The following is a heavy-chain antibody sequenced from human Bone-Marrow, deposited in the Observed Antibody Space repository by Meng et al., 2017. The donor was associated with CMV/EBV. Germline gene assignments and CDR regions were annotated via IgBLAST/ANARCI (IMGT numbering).Heavy chain of an antibody. Sequence: WGSLRLSCAASGFTFSSYWRSWVRQAPGKGLEWVANIKQDGSEKYYVDSVKGRFTISRDNAKNSLYLQMTSLRAEDTAVYYCARVGCSSTSCYTGAFDIWGQGTMVTVSS. V-gene: IGHV3-7*01. D-gene: IGHD2-2*02. CDR3: ARVGCSSTSCYTGAFDI. CDR2: IKQDGSEK. CDR1: GFTFSSYW. J-gene: IGHJ3*02.